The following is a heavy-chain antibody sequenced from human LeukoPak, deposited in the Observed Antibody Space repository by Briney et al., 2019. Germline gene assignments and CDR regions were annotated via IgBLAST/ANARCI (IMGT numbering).Heavy chain of an antibody. Sequence: SVEVSCKASGFTFTSSAMQWVRQARGQRLEWIGWIVVGSGNTNYAQKFQERVTITRDMSTSTAYMELSSLRSEDTAVYYCAAVIGSGGDPGLFDYWGQGTLVTVSS. CDR3: AAVIGSGGDPGLFDY. CDR1: GFTFTSSA. D-gene: IGHD2-15*01. V-gene: IGHV1-58*02. CDR2: IVVGSGNT. J-gene: IGHJ4*02.